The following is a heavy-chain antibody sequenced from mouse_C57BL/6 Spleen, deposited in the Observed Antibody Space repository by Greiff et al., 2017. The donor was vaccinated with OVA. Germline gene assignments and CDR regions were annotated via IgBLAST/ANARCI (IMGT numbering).Heavy chain of an antibody. Sequence: EVKLQESGPGLVKPSQSLSLTCSVTGYSITSGYYWNWIRQFPGNKLEWMGYISYDGSNNYNPSLKNRISITRDTSKNQFFLKLNSVTTEDTATYYCARDPYWDYAMDYWGQGTSVTVSS. CDR2: ISYDGSN. V-gene: IGHV3-6*01. D-gene: IGHD4-1*01. CDR3: ARDPYWDYAMDY. J-gene: IGHJ4*01. CDR1: GYSITSGYY.